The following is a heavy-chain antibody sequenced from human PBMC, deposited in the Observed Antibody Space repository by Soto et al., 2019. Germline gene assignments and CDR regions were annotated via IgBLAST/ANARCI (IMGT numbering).Heavy chain of an antibody. CDR3: ATVSSYAFDS. Sequence: SQTLSLTCVISGDSVSSNSATWNWIRHSPSRGLEWLGRTYYRSKWYNEYAVSVKSRITINPDTSKNQFSLQLNSVTPEDTAVYYCATVSSYAFDSWGQGTMVTVSS. CDR2: TYYRSKWYN. V-gene: IGHV6-1*01. CDR1: GDSVSSNSAT. D-gene: IGHD6-13*01. J-gene: IGHJ3*02.